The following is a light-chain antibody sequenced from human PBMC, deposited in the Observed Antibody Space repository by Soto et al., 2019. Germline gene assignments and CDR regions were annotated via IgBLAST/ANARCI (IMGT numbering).Light chain of an antibody. Sequence: EIVMTQSPATLSMSPGERATLSCRASQSVSSNLAWYQQKPGQAPRLLIYGASTRATGIPARFSGSGSGTEFTLTISSLQSEDFAFYYCQQYNNWPETFGQGTK. J-gene: IGKJ1*01. V-gene: IGKV3-15*01. CDR2: GAS. CDR3: QQYNNWPET. CDR1: QSVSSN.